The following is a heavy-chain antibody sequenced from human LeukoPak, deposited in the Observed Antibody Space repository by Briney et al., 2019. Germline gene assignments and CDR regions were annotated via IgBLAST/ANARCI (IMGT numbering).Heavy chain of an antibody. J-gene: IGHJ4*02. CDR1: GFTFSSYA. D-gene: IGHD1-7*01. CDR3: ARGRTGTAKPSVDY. CDR2: ISSNGGST. V-gene: IGHV3-64*01. Sequence: GGSLRLSCAASGFTFSSYAMHWVRQAPGKGLEYVSAISSNGGSTYYANSVKGRFTISRDNSKNTLYLQMGSLRAEDMAVYYCARGRTGTAKPSVDYWGQGTLVTVSS.